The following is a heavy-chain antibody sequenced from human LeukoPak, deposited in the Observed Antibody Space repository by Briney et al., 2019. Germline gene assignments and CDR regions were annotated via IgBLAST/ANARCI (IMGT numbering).Heavy chain of an antibody. V-gene: IGHV4-59*01. Sequence: PSETLSLTCTVSGGSISSYCWSWIRQPPGKGLEWIGYIYYSGSTNYNPSLKSRVTISVDTSKNQFSLKLSSVTAADTAVYYCARAPDDYVDYWGQGTLVTVSS. CDR2: IYYSGST. CDR1: GGSISSYC. D-gene: IGHD5-24*01. J-gene: IGHJ4*02. CDR3: ARAPDDYVDY.